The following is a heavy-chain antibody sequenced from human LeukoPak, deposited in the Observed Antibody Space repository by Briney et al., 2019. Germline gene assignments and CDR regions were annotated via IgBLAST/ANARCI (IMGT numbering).Heavy chain of an antibody. D-gene: IGHD6-19*01. J-gene: IGHJ4*02. Sequence: SETLSLTCTVSGGSISSSSYYWGWIRQPPGKGLEWIGSIYYSGSTYYNPSLKSRVTISVDTSKNQFSLKLSSVTAADTAVYYCARRAVAGSTGTFDYWGQGILVTVSS. CDR3: ARRAVAGSTGTFDY. V-gene: IGHV4-39*01. CDR1: GGSISSSSYY. CDR2: IYYSGST.